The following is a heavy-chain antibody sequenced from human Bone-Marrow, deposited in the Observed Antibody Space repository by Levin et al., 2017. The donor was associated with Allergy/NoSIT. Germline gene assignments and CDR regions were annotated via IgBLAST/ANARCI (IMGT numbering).Heavy chain of an antibody. J-gene: IGHJ4*02. D-gene: IGHD3-22*01. CDR2: IKQDGSDK. CDR1: GFTFSSDW. Sequence: GGSLRLSCAASGFTFSSDWMSWVRQAPGKGLEWVANIKQDGSDKYYVDSVKGRFTISRDNAKNSLFLQMNSLRAEDTAVYYCSRAMHYYDSSGYDYWGQGTLV. V-gene: IGHV3-7*01. CDR3: SRAMHYYDSSGYDY.